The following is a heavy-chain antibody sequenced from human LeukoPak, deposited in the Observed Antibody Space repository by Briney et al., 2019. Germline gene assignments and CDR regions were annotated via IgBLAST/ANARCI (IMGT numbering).Heavy chain of an antibody. V-gene: IGHV4-59*01. CDR1: GGSISSYY. CDR3: ARGSYDILTGYFLDY. J-gene: IGHJ4*02. Sequence: SETLSLTRTVSGGSISSYYWSWIRQPPGKGLEWIGYIYYSGSTNYNPSLKSRVTISVDTSKNQFSLKLSSVTAADTAVYYCARGSYDILTGYFLDYWGQGTLVTVSS. D-gene: IGHD3-9*01. CDR2: IYYSGST.